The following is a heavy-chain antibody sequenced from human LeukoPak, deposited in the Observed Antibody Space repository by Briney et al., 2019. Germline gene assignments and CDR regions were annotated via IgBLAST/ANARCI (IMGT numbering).Heavy chain of an antibody. CDR2: INHSGST. CDR3: AREGFHWFDP. D-gene: IGHD3-3*01. J-gene: IGHJ5*02. CDR1: GGSFSGYY. Sequence: PSETLSLTCAVYGGSFSGYYWSWIRQPPGKGLEWIGEINHSGSTNYNPSLKSRVTISVDKSKNQFSLKLSSVTAADTAVYYCAREGFHWFDPWGQGTLVTVSS. V-gene: IGHV4-34*01.